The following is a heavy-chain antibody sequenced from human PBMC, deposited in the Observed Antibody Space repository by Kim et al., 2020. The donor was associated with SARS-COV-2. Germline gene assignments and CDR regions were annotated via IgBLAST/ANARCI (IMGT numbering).Heavy chain of an antibody. CDR1: GASIRTYD. J-gene: IGHJ3*01. D-gene: IGHD2-21*01. V-gene: IGHV4-4*08. Sequence: SETLSLTCTVSGASIRTYDWSWIRQPPGKGLEWIGYIRTSGSTTYNTSLESRVAISVDTSRNQFSLKLTSVTATDTAVYYCAKGSGGVYCGGGTCDVTWGQGTMVTVSS. CDR2: IRTSGST. CDR3: AKGSGGVYCGGGTCDVT.